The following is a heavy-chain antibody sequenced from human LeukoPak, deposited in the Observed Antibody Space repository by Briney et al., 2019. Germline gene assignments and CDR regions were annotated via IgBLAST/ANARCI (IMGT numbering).Heavy chain of an antibody. J-gene: IGHJ5*02. CDR1: GFTFSSYS. CDR2: ISSSSSYI. Sequence: GGSLRLSCAASGFTFSSYSMNWVRQAPGKGLEWVSSISSSSSYIYYADSVKGRFTISRDNAKNSLYLQMNSLRAEDTAVYYCARDHRGSPWPHNWFDPWGQGTLVVVSS. CDR3: ARDHRGSPWPHNWFDP. V-gene: IGHV3-21*01. D-gene: IGHD3-10*01.